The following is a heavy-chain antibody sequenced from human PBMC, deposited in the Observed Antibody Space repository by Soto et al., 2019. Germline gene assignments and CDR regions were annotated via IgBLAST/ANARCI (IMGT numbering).Heavy chain of an antibody. CDR2: IKQDGSEK. CDR3: ARDVGYGDYESAFDI. V-gene: IGHV3-7*03. J-gene: IGHJ3*02. Sequence: GGALRLSCAASGFTFSSYWMSWVRQAPGKGLEWVANIKQDGSEKYYVDSVKGRFTISRDNVKNSLYLQMNSLRAEDTAVYYCARDVGYGDYESAFDIWGQGTMVTVSS. CDR1: GFTFSSYW. D-gene: IGHD4-17*01.